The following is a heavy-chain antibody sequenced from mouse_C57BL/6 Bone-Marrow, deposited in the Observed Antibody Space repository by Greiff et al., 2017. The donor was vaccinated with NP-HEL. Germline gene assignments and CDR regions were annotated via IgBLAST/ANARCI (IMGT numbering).Heavy chain of an antibody. CDR2: IDPETGGT. CDR3: TRYPHYYGSSPSY. V-gene: IGHV1-15*01. Sequence: VQLQQSGAELVRPGASVTLSCKASGYTFTDYEMHWVKQTPVHGLEWIGAIDPETGGTAYNQKFKGKAILTADKSSSTAYMELRSLTSEDSAVDYCTRYPHYYGSSPSYWGQGTTLTVSS. CDR1: GYTFTDYE. D-gene: IGHD1-1*01. J-gene: IGHJ2*01.